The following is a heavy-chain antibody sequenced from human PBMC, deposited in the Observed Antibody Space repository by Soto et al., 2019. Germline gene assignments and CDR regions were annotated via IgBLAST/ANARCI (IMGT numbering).Heavy chain of an antibody. CDR1: GGSISSYY. Sequence: PSETLSLTCTVSGGSISSYYWIWIRQPPGEGLEWIGYIYYIGSTNYNPSLKSRVTISVDTSKNQFSLKLSSVTAADTAVYYCARGLRRQLLNWFDPWGQGTLVTVSS. V-gene: IGHV4-59*01. CDR2: IYYIGST. CDR3: ARGLRRQLLNWFDP. J-gene: IGHJ5*02. D-gene: IGHD2-2*01.